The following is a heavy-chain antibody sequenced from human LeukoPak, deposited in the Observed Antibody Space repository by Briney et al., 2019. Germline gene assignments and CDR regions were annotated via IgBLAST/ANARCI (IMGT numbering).Heavy chain of an antibody. J-gene: IGHJ5*02. V-gene: IGHV3-48*01. CDR2: ISSSSSTI. D-gene: IGHD6-19*01. CDR1: GFTFSSYS. Sequence: GGSLRLSCAASGFTFSSYSMNWVRQAPGKGLEWVSYISSSSSTIYYADSVKGRFTISRDNAKNSLYLQMNSLRAEDTAVYYCARDLVRGSGWYYSSDNWFNPWGQGTLVTVSS. CDR3: ARDLVRGSGWYYSSDNWFNP.